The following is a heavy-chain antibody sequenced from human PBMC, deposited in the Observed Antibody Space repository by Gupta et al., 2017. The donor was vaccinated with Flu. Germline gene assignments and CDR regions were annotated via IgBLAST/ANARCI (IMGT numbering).Heavy chain of an antibody. V-gene: IGHV3-23*01. CDR3: AKDPITIFGVAGSNWFDP. D-gene: IGHD3-3*01. J-gene: IGHJ5*02. CDR2: ISGSGGST. Sequence: KGLEWVSAISGSGGSTYYADSVKGRFTISRDNSKNTLYLQMNSLRAEDTAVYYCAKDPITIFGVAGSNWFDPWGQGTLVTVSS.